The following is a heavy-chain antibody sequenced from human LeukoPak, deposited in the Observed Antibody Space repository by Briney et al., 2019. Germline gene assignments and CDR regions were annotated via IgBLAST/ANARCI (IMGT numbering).Heavy chain of an antibody. CDR3: ARENVTSPYYYYGMDV. CDR2: IWYDGSNK. J-gene: IGHJ6*02. Sequence: GGSLRLSCAASGFTFSSYGMHWVRQAPGKGLEWVAVIWYDGSNKYYADSVKGRFTISRDNSKNTLYLQMNSLRAEDTAVYYRARENVTSPYYYYGMDVWGQGTTVTVSS. V-gene: IGHV3-33*01. CDR1: GFTFSSYG. D-gene: IGHD1-1*01.